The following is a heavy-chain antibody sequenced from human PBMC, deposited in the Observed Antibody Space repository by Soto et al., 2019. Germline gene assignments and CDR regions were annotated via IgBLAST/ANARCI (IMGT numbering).Heavy chain of an antibody. Sequence: SETLSLTCIGSGVSVTSYTWRWVRQPANKGLEWNGRVFSSVSATYNPSLKSRVRISMDTPETRIPLNLDSVTAADARVYYCTRDGMTTGDTWGPGTLVSVSS. D-gene: IGHD2-21*02. V-gene: IGHV4-4*07. CDR2: VFSSVSA. CDR3: TRDGMTTGDT. J-gene: IGHJ4*02. CDR1: GVSVTSYT.